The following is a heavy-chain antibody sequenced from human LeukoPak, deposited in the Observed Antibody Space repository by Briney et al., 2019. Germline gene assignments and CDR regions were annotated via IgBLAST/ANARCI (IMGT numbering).Heavy chain of an antibody. Sequence: GGSLRLSCAASGFTVSSNYMSWVRQAPGKGLEWVSVIYSGGSTYYADSVKGRFTISRDNSKNTLYLQMNSLRAEDTAVYYCAXRGLWFGELLYAESDYWGQGTLVTVSS. CDR2: IYSGGST. CDR1: GFTVSSNY. J-gene: IGHJ4*02. CDR3: AXRGLWFGELLYAESDY. V-gene: IGHV3-66*01. D-gene: IGHD3-10*01.